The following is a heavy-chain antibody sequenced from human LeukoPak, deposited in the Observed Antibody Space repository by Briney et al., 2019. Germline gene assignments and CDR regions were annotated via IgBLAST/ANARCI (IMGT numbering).Heavy chain of an antibody. D-gene: IGHD6-13*01. CDR3: GEDMQLTY. CDR1: GFTFSSSA. V-gene: IGHV3-23*01. CDR2: ISSSGGST. J-gene: IGHJ4*02. Sequence: PGGSLRLSCTASGFTFSSSAMSWVRQAPGKGLEWVSLISSSGGSTYYSDSVKGRFSISRDDSKNTLYLQMDSLRAEDTAVYYCGEDMQLTYWGQGILVTVSS.